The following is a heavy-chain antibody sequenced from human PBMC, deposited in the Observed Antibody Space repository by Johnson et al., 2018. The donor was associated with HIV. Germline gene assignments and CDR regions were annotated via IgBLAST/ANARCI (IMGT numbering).Heavy chain of an antibody. CDR3: ARLRAEAQFDAFDI. V-gene: IGHV3-11*04. D-gene: IGHD5-24*01. CDR1: GFTFSDFF. J-gene: IGHJ3*02. Sequence: QMQLVESGGGLVKPGGSLRLSCAASGFTFSDFFMSWIRQAPGKGLELVAYMSTSGSTKFYADSVKGRFTISRDNAKNSLYLQMNSLRAEDTAVYYCARLRAEAQFDAFDIWGQGTMVTVSS. CDR2: MSTSGSTK.